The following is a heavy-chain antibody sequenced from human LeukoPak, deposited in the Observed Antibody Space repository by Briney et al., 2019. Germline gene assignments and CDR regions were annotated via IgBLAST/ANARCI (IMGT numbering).Heavy chain of an antibody. V-gene: IGHV1-24*01. J-gene: IGHJ4*02. D-gene: IGHD3-22*01. Sequence: ASVKVSCKVSGYTLTELSMHWVRQAPGKGLEWMGGFDPEDGETIYAQKFQGRATMTEDTSTDTAYMELSSLRSEDTAVYYCATFKEVYDSSGFYWGQGTLVTVSS. CDR3: ATFKEVYDSSGFY. CDR2: FDPEDGET. CDR1: GYTLTELS.